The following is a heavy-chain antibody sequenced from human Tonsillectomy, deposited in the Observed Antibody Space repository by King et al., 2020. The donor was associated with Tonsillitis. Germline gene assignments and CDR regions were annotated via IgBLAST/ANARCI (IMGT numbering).Heavy chain of an antibody. CDR2: INHSGST. V-gene: IGHV4-34*01. CDR3: ARGGGSIFGVIVADSFYYYMDG. Sequence: QVQLQQWGARLLKPSETLSLTCAVYGGSFSGYYWTWIRQPPGKGLEWIGEINHSGSTNYNPSLKSRVTISVDTSKNQFSLTLSSVTAADTAFYYCARGGGSIFGVIVADSFYYYMDGWGKGTPVTVSS. D-gene: IGHD3-3*01. CDR1: GGSFSGYY. J-gene: IGHJ6*03.